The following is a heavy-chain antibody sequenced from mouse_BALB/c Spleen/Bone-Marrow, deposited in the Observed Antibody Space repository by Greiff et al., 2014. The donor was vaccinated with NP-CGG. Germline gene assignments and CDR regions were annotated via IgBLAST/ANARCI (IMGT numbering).Heavy chain of an antibody. J-gene: IGHJ4*01. CDR2: ISSDSSTI. CDR1: GFTFSSFG. V-gene: IGHV5-17*02. D-gene: IGHD1-1*01. CDR3: ARSNYVGYYAMDY. Sequence: DVMLVESGGGLVQPGGSRKLSCAASGFTFSSFGIHWVRQAPEKGLEWVAYISSDSSTIYYADTVKGQFTFSRDNPKNTLFLQMTSLRSEDTAMYYCARSNYVGYYAMDYWGQGTSVTVSS.